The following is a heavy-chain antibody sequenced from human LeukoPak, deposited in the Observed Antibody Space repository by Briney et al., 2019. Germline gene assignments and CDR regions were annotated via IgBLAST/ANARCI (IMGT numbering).Heavy chain of an antibody. Sequence: ASVKVSCKTSGYTFTSYYIHWVRQAPGKGLEWMGIINPIGGTTDYPQKFQSRVTMTRDTSTSTVYMELTSLSPEDTAVYYCARQQGLQNLNFDYWGQGALVTVSS. CDR1: GYTFTSYY. CDR2: INPIGGTT. CDR3: ARQQGLQNLNFDY. J-gene: IGHJ4*02. D-gene: IGHD4-11*01. V-gene: IGHV1-46*01.